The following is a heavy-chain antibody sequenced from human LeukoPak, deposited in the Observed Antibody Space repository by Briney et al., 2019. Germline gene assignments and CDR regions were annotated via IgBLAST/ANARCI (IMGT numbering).Heavy chain of an antibody. J-gene: IGHJ4*02. V-gene: IGHV3-21*05. Sequence: PGGSLRLSCAASGFSFSRYAMSWVRQAPGKGLEWVSYINSGSSDILYADSVRGRFTISRDNAKNSLYLQMNSLRAEDTAVYYCARRGYTYGYDYWGQGTLVTVSS. CDR2: INSGSSDI. D-gene: IGHD5-18*01. CDR1: GFSFSRYA. CDR3: ARRGYTYGYDY.